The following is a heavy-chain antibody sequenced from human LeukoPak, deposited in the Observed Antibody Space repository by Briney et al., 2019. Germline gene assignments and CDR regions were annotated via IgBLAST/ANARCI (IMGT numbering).Heavy chain of an antibody. J-gene: IGHJ4*02. CDR2: IDPSDSYT. Sequence: GESLKISCKGSGYSFTSYWISWVRQMPGKGLEWMGRIDPSDSYTNYSPSFQGHVTISADESISTAYLQWSSLKASDTAMYYCARGVYSSGWDFDYWGQGTLVTVSS. V-gene: IGHV5-10-1*01. CDR3: ARGVYSSGWDFDY. CDR1: GYSFTSYW. D-gene: IGHD6-19*01.